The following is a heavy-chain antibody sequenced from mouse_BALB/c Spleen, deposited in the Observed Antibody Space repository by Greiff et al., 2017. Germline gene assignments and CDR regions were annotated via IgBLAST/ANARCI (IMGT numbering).Heavy chain of an antibody. Sequence: EVKVVESGGGLVQPGGSLRLSCATSGFTFTDYYMSWVRQPPGKALEWLGFIRNKANGYTTEYSASVKGRFTISRDNSQSILYLQMNTLRAEDSATYYCARDKGISFAYWGQGTLVTVSA. CDR2: IRNKANGYTT. CDR1: GFTFTDYY. CDR3: ARDKGISFAY. V-gene: IGHV7-3*02. J-gene: IGHJ3*01. D-gene: IGHD2-14*01.